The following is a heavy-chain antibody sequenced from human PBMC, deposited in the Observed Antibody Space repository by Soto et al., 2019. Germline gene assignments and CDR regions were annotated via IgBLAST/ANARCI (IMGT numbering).Heavy chain of an antibody. CDR2: INHSGST. D-gene: IGHD3-3*01. V-gene: IGHV4-34*01. CDR1: GGSSSGYY. CDR3: ARDRLYYDFWSGYNSFRFDP. Sequence: PSETLSLTCAVYGGSSSGYYWSWIRQPPGKGLEWIGEINHSGSTNYNPSLKSRVTISVDTSKNQFSLKLSSVTAADTAVYYCARDRLYYDFWSGYNSFRFDPWGQGTLVTVSS. J-gene: IGHJ5*02.